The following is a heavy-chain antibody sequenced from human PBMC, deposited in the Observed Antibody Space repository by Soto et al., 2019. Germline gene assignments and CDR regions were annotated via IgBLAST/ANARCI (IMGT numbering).Heavy chain of an antibody. CDR2: ISGSGGST. CDR1: GFTFSSYA. D-gene: IGHD4-4*01. CDR3: AKDGKVGRTTVLYYYGMDV. J-gene: IGHJ6*02. Sequence: GGSLRLSCAASGFTFSSYAMSWVRQAPGKGLEWVSAISGSGGSTYYADSVKGRFTISRDNSKNTLYLKMNSLRAEDTAVYYCAKDGKVGRTTVLYYYGMDVWGQGTTVTVSS. V-gene: IGHV3-23*01.